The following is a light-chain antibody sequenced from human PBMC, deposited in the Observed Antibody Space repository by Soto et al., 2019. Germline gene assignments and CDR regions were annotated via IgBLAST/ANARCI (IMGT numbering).Light chain of an antibody. J-gene: IGKJ4*01. CDR3: QQSSSTPLT. V-gene: IGKV1-39*01. Sequence: DLQMTQSPSSLSASVGDRVTITCRASQSISSYLNWYQQKPGKAPKLLIYAASSLQSGVPSTFSVSGAGTDFTLAISSLQPEDFATYYCQQSSSTPLTFGGGTKVEIK. CDR1: QSISSY. CDR2: AAS.